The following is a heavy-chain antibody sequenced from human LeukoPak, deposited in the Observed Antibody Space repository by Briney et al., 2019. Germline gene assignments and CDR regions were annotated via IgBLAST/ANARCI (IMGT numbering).Heavy chain of an antibody. D-gene: IGHD3-10*01. CDR3: ARRRDLFDYYGSGSDDAFDI. V-gene: IGHV4-39*01. J-gene: IGHJ3*02. CDR1: GGSISSSSYY. CDR2: IYYSGST. Sequence: SETLSLTCTVSGGSISSSSYYWGWIRQPPGKGLEWIGSIYYSGSTYYNPSLKSRVTMSVDTSKNQFSLKLSSVTAADTAVYYCARRRDLFDYYGSGSDDAFDIWGQGTMVTVSS.